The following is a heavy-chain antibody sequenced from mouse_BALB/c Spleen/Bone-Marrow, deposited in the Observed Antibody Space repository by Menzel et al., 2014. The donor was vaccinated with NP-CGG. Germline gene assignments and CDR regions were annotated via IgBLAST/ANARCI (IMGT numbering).Heavy chain of an antibody. V-gene: IGHV5-9-4*01. CDR2: ISSGGSYT. J-gene: IGHJ4*01. Sequence: EVQRVESGGGSVKPGGSLKLSCAASGFTFSSYAMSWVRRSPEKRLEWVAEISSGGSYTYYPDTVTGRFTISRDNAKNTLYLEMSSLRSEDTAMYYCARAYRYDGGYYYAMDYWGQGTSVTVSS. CDR1: GFTFSSYA. CDR3: ARAYRYDGGYYYAMDY. D-gene: IGHD2-14*01.